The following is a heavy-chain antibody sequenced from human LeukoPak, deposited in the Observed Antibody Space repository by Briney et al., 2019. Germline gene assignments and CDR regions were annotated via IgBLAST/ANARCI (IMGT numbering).Heavy chain of an antibody. J-gene: IGHJ6*04. CDR1: GFTFSSYW. CDR3: ARDRVTMVRGVTTTLWDYYYGMDV. Sequence: GGSLRLSCAASGFTFSSYWMSWVRQAPGKGLEWVVNIEQDGSEKYYVDSVKGRFTISRDNAKNSLYLQMTSLRAEDTAVYYCARDRVTMVRGVTTTLWDYYYGMDVWGKGTTVTVSS. CDR2: IEQDGSEK. V-gene: IGHV3-7*03. D-gene: IGHD3-10*01.